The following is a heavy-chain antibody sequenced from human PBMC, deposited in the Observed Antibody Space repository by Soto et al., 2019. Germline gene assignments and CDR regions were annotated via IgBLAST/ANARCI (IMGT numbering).Heavy chain of an antibody. V-gene: IGHV3-30*18. J-gene: IGHJ6*02. D-gene: IGHD3-9*01. CDR3: AKEGQYYDILTGYRSYYGMDV. Sequence: QVQLVESGGGVVQTGRSLRLSCAASGFTFSSYGMHWVRQAPGKGLEWVAVISYDGSTKYYADSVKGRFTISRDNSKNTLFLQMNSLRAEDTAVYYCAKEGQYYDILTGYRSYYGMDVWGQGTTVTVSS. CDR1: GFTFSSYG. CDR2: ISYDGSTK.